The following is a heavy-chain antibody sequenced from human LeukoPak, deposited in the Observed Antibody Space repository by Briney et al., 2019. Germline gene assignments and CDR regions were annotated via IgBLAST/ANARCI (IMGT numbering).Heavy chain of an antibody. CDR3: ARSGIAARLWFADYCYMDV. CDR2: INPGDSDT. J-gene: IGHJ6*03. CDR1: GYSFTSYW. D-gene: IGHD6-6*01. V-gene: IGHV5-51*01. Sequence: PGESLKISCKGSGYSFTSYWIGWVRPMPGKGLEWMGIINPGDSDTRYSPSFQGQVTISADKSINTAYLQWSSLKASDTAMYYCARSGIAARLWFADYCYMDVWGKGTTVTVSS.